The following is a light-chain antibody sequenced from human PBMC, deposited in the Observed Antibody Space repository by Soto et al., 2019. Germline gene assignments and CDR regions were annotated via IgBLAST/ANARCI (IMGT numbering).Light chain of an antibody. J-gene: IGLJ1*01. Sequence: QSALTQPASVSGSPGQSIAISSTGPSSDVGGHNYVSWYQQRSGEAPKVIIYEVTHRPSGVSDRFSGSKSGNVASLTISGLQADDEADYYCSSFTSSNTRVFGSGTKVTVL. CDR2: EVT. CDR1: SSDVGGHNY. CDR3: SSFTSSNTRV. V-gene: IGLV2-14*03.